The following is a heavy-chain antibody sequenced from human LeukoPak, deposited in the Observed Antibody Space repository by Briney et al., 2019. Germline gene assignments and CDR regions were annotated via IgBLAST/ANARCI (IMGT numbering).Heavy chain of an antibody. CDR1: GGTFSSYA. V-gene: IGHV1-69*04. J-gene: IGHJ6*02. Sequence: SVKVSCKASGGTFSSYAISWVRQAPGQGLEWMGRIIPILGIANYAQKFQGRVTITADKSTSTAYMELSSLRFEDTAVYYCARERVVTPGHYYYGMDVWGQGTTVTVSS. CDR2: IIPILGIA. CDR3: ARERVVTPGHYYYGMDV. D-gene: IGHD4-23*01.